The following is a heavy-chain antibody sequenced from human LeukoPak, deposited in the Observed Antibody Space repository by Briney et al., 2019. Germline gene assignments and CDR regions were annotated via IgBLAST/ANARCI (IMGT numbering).Heavy chain of an antibody. D-gene: IGHD2-8*01. V-gene: IGHV1-69*04. CDR3: ARDRGTN. CDR1: GYTFASYA. J-gene: IGHJ4*02. Sequence: SVKVSCKASGYTFASYAINWVRQAPGQGLEWMGRIIPILGITNYAQKFQGRVTITADKSTSTAYMELSSLRSEDTAVYYCARDRGTNWGQGTLVTVSS. CDR2: IIPILGIT.